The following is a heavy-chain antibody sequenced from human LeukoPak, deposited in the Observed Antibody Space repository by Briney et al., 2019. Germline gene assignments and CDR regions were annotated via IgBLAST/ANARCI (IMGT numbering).Heavy chain of an antibody. V-gene: IGHV4-59*01. J-gene: IGHJ4*02. CDR3: AREGIGDYFDC. CDR1: GGSISSYY. D-gene: IGHD3-16*01. Sequence: PSETLSLTCTVSGGSISSYYWSWIRQPPGKGLEWIGHIYYSGSTNYNPSLKSRVTISVDTSKNQFSLKLSSVTAADTAVYYCAREGIGDYFDCWGQGTLVTVSS. CDR2: IYYSGST.